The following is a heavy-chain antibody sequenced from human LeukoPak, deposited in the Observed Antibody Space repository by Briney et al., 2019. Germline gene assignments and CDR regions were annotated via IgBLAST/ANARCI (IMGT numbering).Heavy chain of an antibody. CDR1: GFNFNKYD. Sequence: GGSLRLSCAASGFNFNKYDMTWARQAPGKGLEWVSTITGRSDKTYYTDSVKGRFVTSRDNSKDTLYLQMNSLRAEDTALYYCAKGGWLDDLGQGALVTVFS. J-gene: IGHJ4*02. D-gene: IGHD6-19*01. V-gene: IGHV3-23*01. CDR2: ITGRSDKT. CDR3: AKGGWLDD.